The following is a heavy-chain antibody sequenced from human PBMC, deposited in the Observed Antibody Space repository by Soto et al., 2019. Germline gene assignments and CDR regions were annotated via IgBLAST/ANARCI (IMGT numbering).Heavy chain of an antibody. J-gene: IGHJ5*02. V-gene: IGHV4-31*02. Sequence: LSVTSSVYGASIRMVNCYWSWLRQHPGKALEWVGSIFYTGSTYYNSSLKSRLTMSVDASTNQFSLKLSSVTSADTAVYYCARVCYHLLTMTNWLDPWGEATLVTVPS. CDR2: IFYTGST. CDR1: GASIRMVNCY. CDR3: ARVCYHLLTMTNWLDP. D-gene: IGHD2-2*01.